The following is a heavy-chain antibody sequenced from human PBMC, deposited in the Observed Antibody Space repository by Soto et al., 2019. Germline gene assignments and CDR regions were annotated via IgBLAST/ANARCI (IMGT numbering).Heavy chain of an antibody. CDR2: ISWNSGSI. CDR3: AKSRSYSSGWEGGYFDY. CDR1: GFTFDDYA. Sequence: EVQLVESGGGLVQPGRSLRLSCAASGFTFDDYAMHWVRQAPGKGLEWVSGISWNSGSIGYADSVKGRFTISRDNAKNSLYLQMHSLRAEDTALYYCAKSRSYSSGWEGGYFDYWGQGTLVTVSS. V-gene: IGHV3-9*01. J-gene: IGHJ4*02. D-gene: IGHD6-19*01.